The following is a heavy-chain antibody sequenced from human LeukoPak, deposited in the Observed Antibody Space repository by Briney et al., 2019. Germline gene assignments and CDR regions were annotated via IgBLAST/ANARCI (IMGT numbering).Heavy chain of an antibody. J-gene: IGHJ3*02. CDR3: VRDSDILASDAFDI. V-gene: IGHV3-7*01. D-gene: IGHD3-9*01. Sequence: GGSLRLSCAASGFTFSSYWMNWVRQAPGKGLEWVANIKQDGSEKYYVDSVKGRFTISRDNSKNTLYLQMNSLRAEDTAVYYCVRDSDILASDAFDIWGQGTMVTVSS. CDR1: GFTFSSYW. CDR2: IKQDGSEK.